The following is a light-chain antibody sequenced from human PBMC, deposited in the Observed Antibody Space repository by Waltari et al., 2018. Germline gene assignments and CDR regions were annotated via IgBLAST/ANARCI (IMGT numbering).Light chain of an antibody. J-gene: IGLJ2*01. CDR2: LQVSGYY. V-gene: IGLV4-60*03. CDR3: GTWDINTPL. CDR1: SGHRNYI. Sequence: QPVLTQSSSASGYLGSSVTFTCTLRSGHRNYIIAWLQRRPGKTPQFLKKLQVSGYYKHVNGVPDRFSGASAGADRYLTISNHQSEDEADYYCGTWDINTPLFGGGTTLTVV.